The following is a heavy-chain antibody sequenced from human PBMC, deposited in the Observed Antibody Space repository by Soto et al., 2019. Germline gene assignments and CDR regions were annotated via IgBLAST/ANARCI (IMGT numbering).Heavy chain of an antibody. D-gene: IGHD3-22*01. CDR3: AGSSGYFGY. CDR1: GGSISSGGYS. J-gene: IGHJ4*02. Sequence: TSETLSLTCAVSGGSISSGGYSWSWIRQPPGKGLEWIGYIYHSGSTYYNPSLKSRVTISVDRSKNQFSLKLSSVTAADTAVYYCAGSSGYFGYWGQGTLVTVS. V-gene: IGHV4-30-2*02. CDR2: IYHSGST.